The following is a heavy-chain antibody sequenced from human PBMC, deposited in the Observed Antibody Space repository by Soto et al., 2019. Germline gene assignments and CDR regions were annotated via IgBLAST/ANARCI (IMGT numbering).Heavy chain of an antibody. D-gene: IGHD3-10*01. V-gene: IGHV4-31*03. CDR1: GGSISSGGYY. CDR2: IYYSGST. CDR3: ARVVSDYGSGSYYNSCFDP. J-gene: IGHJ5*02. Sequence: QVQLQESGPGLVKPSQTLSLTCTVSGGSISSGGYYWSWIRQHPGKGLEWIGYIYYSGSTYYNPSLKSRVSISVDTSKNQFSLKLSFVTAADTAVYYCARVVSDYGSGSYYNSCFDPWGQGTLVTVSS.